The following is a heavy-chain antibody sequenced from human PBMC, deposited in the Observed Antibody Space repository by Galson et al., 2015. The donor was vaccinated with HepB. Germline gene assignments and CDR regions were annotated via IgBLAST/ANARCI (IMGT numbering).Heavy chain of an antibody. J-gene: IGHJ3*02. CDR3: AKGRPADYYGSGSLSDAFDI. CDR1: GFTFDDYA. V-gene: IGHV3-9*01. CDR2: ISWNSGSI. Sequence: SLRLSCAASGFTFDDYAMHWVRQAPGKGLEWVSGISWNSGSIGYADSVKGRFTISRDNAKNSLYLQMNSLRAEDTALYYCAKGRPADYYGSGSLSDAFDIWGQGTMVTVSS. D-gene: IGHD3-10*01.